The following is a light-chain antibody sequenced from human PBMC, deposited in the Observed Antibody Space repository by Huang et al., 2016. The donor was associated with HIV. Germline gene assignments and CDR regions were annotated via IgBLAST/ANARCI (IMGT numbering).Light chain of an antibody. V-gene: IGKV4-1*01. J-gene: IGKJ5*01. CDR3: QQYYSHPIT. CDR2: WAS. Sequence: DIVMTQSPDSLTVSLGDRATINCESRQTILYNSNNHNFLAWDQQKPRQPPKLLVSWASSRESGVPDRFNASGSGTQFILTINSLQAEDVAVYYCQQYYSHPITFGQGTRLEVK. CDR1: QTILYNSNNHNF.